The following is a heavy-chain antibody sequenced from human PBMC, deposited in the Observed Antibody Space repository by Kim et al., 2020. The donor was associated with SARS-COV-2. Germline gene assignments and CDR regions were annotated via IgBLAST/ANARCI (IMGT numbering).Heavy chain of an antibody. CDR3: ARGPYCSSSSCYTVGHFDF. D-gene: IGHD2-2*02. V-gene: IGHV3-23*01. J-gene: IGHJ4*02. Sequence: GRFTISRDNSMNMLYLQMNSLRVEDTAVYYCARGPYCSSSSCYTVGHFDFWGQGTLVTVSS.